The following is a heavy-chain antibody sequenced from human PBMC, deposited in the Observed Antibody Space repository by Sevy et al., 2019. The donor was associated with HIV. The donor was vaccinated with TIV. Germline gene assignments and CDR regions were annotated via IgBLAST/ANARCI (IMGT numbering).Heavy chain of an antibody. CDR1: GFTFGDYW. D-gene: IGHD3-22*01. CDR3: ARCQPDNYYHDGAVYYGLLFDF. J-gene: IGHJ4*02. Sequence: GGSLRLTCAASGFTFGDYWLTWVRQAPGKGLEWVASIKQGGSETYYADSVKGRSSISRDNARNSLYLQMHNLRAEDKAVYYCARCQPDNYYHDGAVYYGLLFDFWGQGTLVTVSS. CDR2: IKQGGSET. V-gene: IGHV3-7*01.